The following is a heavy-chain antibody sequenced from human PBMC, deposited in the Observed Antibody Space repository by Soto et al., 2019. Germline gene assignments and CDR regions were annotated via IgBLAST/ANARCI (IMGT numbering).Heavy chain of an antibody. CDR3: ARAEGGFIVVVPAAFDY. D-gene: IGHD2-2*01. CDR1: GYTFTSYY. J-gene: IGHJ4*02. CDR2: INPSGGST. Sequence: ASVKVSCKASGYTFTSYYMHWVRQAPGQGLEWMGIINPSGGSTSYAQKFQGRVTMTRDTSTSTVYMELSSLRSEDTAVYYCARAEGGFIVVVPAAFDYWGQGTLVTVSS. V-gene: IGHV1-46*03.